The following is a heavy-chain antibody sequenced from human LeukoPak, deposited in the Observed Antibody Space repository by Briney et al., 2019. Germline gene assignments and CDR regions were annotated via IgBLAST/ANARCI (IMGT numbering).Heavy chain of an antibody. CDR1: GGSISTSNYY. J-gene: IGHJ5*02. CDR3: ARAFGYWFDP. CDR2: IYYSGST. Sequence: KPSETLSLTCTVSGGSISTSNYYWSWIRQPPGKGLEWIGYIYYSGSTNYNPSLKSRVTISVDTSKNQFSLKLSSVTAADTAVYYCARAFGYWFDPWGQGTLVTVSS. D-gene: IGHD3-10*01. V-gene: IGHV4-61*01.